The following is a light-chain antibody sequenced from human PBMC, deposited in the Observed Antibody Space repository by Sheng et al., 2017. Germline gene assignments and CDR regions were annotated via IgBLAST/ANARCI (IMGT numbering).Light chain of an antibody. CDR2: GAS. V-gene: IGKV3-20*01. CDR3: QQYGSSPLT. CDR1: QSVFSTY. J-gene: IGKJ4*01. Sequence: IVLTQSPDSLSLSPGERATLSCRASQSVFSTYIAWYQQKPGQAPRLLIYGASSRATGIPDRFSGSGSGTDFTLTISRLEPEDFAVYYCQQYGSSPLTFGGGTKVEIK.